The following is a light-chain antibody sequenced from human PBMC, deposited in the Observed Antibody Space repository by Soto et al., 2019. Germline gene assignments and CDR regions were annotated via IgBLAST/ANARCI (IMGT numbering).Light chain of an antibody. CDR3: QQYGSSPIT. CDR1: QSVSSN. CDR2: GAS. V-gene: IGKV3-20*01. J-gene: IGKJ5*01. Sequence: ENMMTLSPATLSVSTGERATLSCRASQSVSSNLAWYQQKPGQAPRLLIYGASNRATGIPARFSGSGSGTDFTLTISSLEPEDFAVYYCQQYGSSPITFGQGTRLEIK.